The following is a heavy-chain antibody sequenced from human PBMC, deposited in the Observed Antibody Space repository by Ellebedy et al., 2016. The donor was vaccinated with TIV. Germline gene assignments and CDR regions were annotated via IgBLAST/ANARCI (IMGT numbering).Heavy chain of an antibody. CDR1: GFTFSSYA. CDR3: AKDRVCSSTSCLDVFDM. Sequence: PGGSLRLSCAASGFTFSSYAMSWVRQAPGKGLEWVPVISGGGGSTHYADSVKGRFTIPRDKSKNTLYLQMNSLRAEDTAVYYCAKDRVCSSTSCLDVFDMWGQGTMVTVSS. V-gene: IGHV3-23*01. J-gene: IGHJ3*02. D-gene: IGHD2-2*01. CDR2: ISGGGGST.